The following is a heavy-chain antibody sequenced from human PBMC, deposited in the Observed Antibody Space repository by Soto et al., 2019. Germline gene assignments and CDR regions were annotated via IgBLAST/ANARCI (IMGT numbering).Heavy chain of an antibody. CDR1: GYTFTTYG. Sequence: QVQLVQSGAEVRKPGASVKVSCKASGYTFTTYGISWVRQAPGQGLEWMGWISGYNGHTKYAQKFQGRLTMTTDTPTGTVYMDLRSLRSDDTAVYYCAREGEMPYYYYGLDVWGQGTTVTVSS. V-gene: IGHV1-18*01. J-gene: IGHJ6*02. CDR2: ISGYNGHT. D-gene: IGHD3-16*01. CDR3: AREGEMPYYYYGLDV.